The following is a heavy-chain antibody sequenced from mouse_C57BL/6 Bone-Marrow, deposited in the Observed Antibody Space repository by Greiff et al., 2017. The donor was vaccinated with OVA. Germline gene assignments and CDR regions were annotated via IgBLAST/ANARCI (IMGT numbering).Heavy chain of an antibody. D-gene: IGHD2-2*01. J-gene: IGHJ2*01. V-gene: IGHV1-81*01. CDR3: ARWLYYFDY. CDR1: GYTFTSYG. CDR2: IYPRSGNT. Sequence: QVQLKESGAELARPGASVKLSCKASGYTFTSYGISWVKQRTGQGLEWIGEIYPRSGNTYYNEKFKGKATLTADKSSSTAYMELRSLTSDDSAVYFYARWLYYFDYWGQGTTLTVSS.